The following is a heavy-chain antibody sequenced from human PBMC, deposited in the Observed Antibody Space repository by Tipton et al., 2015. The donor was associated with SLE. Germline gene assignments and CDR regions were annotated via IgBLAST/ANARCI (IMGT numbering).Heavy chain of an antibody. CDR2: VYYTGST. V-gene: IGHV4-59*11. J-gene: IGHJ3*02. D-gene: IGHD2-8*01. CDR3: ARESGVSDAFDI. Sequence: LRLSCSVSGGSISSHYWSWIRQPPGKGLEWIGYVYYTGSTYYSPSLRSRVTISVDTSKNQFSLKLSSVTAADTAVYYCARESGVSDAFDIWGQGTMVTVSS. CDR1: GGSISSHY.